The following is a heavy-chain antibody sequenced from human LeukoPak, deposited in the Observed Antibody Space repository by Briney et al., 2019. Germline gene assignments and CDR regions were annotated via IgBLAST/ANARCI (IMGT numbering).Heavy chain of an antibody. CDR3: ARGSTAMDAFDI. CDR2: IIPILGIA. J-gene: IGHJ3*02. Sequence: SVKVSCKASGGTFSSYAISWVRQAPGQGLEWMGRIIPILGIANYAQKFQGRVTITADKSTSTAYMELSSLRSEDTAVYYCARGSTAMDAFDIWGQGTMVTVSS. D-gene: IGHD5-18*01. V-gene: IGHV1-69*04. CDR1: GGTFSSYA.